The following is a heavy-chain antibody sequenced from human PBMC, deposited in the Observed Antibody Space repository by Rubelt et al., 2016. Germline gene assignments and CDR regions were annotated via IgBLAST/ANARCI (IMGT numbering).Heavy chain of an antibody. V-gene: IGHV4-34*01. CDR2: INHSGST. CDR1: GGSFSGCY. CDR3: ARGGRYYGSGSYQRHNWFDP. D-gene: IGHD3-10*01. Sequence: QVQLQQWGAGLLKPSETLSLTCAVYGGSFSGCYWSWIRQPPGKGLEWIGEINHSGSTNYNPSLKSRVTISVDTSKNQFSLMRSVVTAADTAVYYCARGGRYYGSGSYQRHNWFDPWGQGTLVTVSS. J-gene: IGHJ5*02.